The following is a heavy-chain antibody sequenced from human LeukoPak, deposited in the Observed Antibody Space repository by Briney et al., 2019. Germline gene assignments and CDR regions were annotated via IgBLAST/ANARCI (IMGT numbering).Heavy chain of an antibody. Sequence: MPGGSLRLSCAASGFTFSDSYMTWIRQAPGKGLELLSYISGSASDVNYIDSVRGRFTISRDNAKNSLYLHMNSLTVEDTAVYYCSRDPRNNDYWGQGTLVTVSS. CDR1: GFTFSDSY. V-gene: IGHV3-11*01. CDR2: ISGSASDV. J-gene: IGHJ4*02. CDR3: SRDPRNNDY.